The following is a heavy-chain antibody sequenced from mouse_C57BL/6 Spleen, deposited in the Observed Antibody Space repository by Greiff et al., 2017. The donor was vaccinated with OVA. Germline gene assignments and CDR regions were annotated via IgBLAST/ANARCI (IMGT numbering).Heavy chain of an antibody. CDR1: GYTFTSYT. CDR2: INPSSGYT. CDR3: ARSEYGNYAMDY. J-gene: IGHJ4*01. D-gene: IGHD2-1*01. V-gene: IGHV1-4*01. Sequence: VQLQQSGAELARPGASVKMSCKASGYTFTSYTMHWVKQRPGQGLEWIGYINPSSGYTKYNQKFKDKATLTADKSSSTAYMQLSSLTSEDSAVYYCARSEYGNYAMDYWGQGTSVTVSS.